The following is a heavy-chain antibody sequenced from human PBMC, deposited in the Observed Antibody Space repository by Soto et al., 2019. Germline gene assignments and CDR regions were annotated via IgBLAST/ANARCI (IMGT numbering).Heavy chain of an antibody. V-gene: IGHV4-31*03. J-gene: IGHJ4*02. CDR2: IYYNGDT. CDR3: ARGDSQVSSVFDY. CDR1: GGPFTSGGYY. Sequence: SKTLSLTYSVSGGPFTSGGYYWSWIRQEPGKGLEWIGYIYYNGDTSYNPSLRSRVTISADTSKTQFSLRLRSVTSADTAVYYCARGDSQVSSVFDYWGQGMLVTVS. D-gene: IGHD3-16*01.